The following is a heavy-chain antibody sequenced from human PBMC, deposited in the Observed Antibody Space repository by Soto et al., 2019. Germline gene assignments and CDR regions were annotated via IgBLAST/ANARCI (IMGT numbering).Heavy chain of an antibody. V-gene: IGHV3-48*02. CDR3: ARVNYSNYGAYYYYGMDV. CDR1: GFTFSSYS. CDR2: ISSSSSTI. D-gene: IGHD4-4*01. Sequence: GGSLRLSCAASGFTFSSYSMNWVRQAPGKGLEWVSYISSSSSTIYYADSVKGRFTISRDNAKNSLYLQMNSLRDEDTAVYYCARVNYSNYGAYYYYGMDVWGQGTTVTVSS. J-gene: IGHJ6*02.